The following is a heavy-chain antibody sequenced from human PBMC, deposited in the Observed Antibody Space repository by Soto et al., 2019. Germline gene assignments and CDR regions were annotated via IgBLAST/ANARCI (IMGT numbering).Heavy chain of an antibody. Sequence: QVQLVESGGGVVQPGRSLRLSCAASGFTFSRFGMHWVRQAPGKGLEWVAVIWYDGSNKYYADSVKGRFTISRDNSKNTLYLQMNRLRVEDTAVYSCVRDEGTAAAGPYYYYAMDVWGQGTTVTVSS. CDR1: GFTFSRFG. CDR3: VRDEGTAAAGPYYYYAMDV. V-gene: IGHV3-33*01. D-gene: IGHD6-13*01. J-gene: IGHJ6*02. CDR2: IWYDGSNK.